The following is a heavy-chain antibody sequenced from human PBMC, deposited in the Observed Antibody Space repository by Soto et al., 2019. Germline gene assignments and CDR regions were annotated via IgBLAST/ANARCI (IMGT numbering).Heavy chain of an antibody. D-gene: IGHD1-20*01. J-gene: IGHJ4*02. CDR3: ARAITAEGIDY. V-gene: IGHV4-34*01. Sequence: SETLSLTCAVYGGSFSGYYWSWIRQPPGKGLEWIGEINHSGSTNYNPSLKSRVTMSVDTSKNQFSLKLSSVTAADTAVYYCARAITAEGIDYWGQGTLVTVSS. CDR1: GGSFSGYY. CDR2: INHSGST.